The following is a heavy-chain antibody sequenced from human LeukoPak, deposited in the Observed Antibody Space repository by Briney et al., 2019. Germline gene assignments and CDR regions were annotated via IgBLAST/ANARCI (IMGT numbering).Heavy chain of an antibody. CDR2: ISDNGERT. V-gene: IGHV3-23*01. Sequence: TGGSLRLSCAVSGFTFSTYGMNWVRQAPGKGLEWVSAISDNGERTYYADSVKGRFTISRDNSKNTLYLQMNSLRAEDTAVYYCAKNRVCSGGSCYFEFHDYWGQGTLVTVSS. J-gene: IGHJ4*02. CDR1: GFTFSTYG. CDR3: AKNRVCSGGSCYFEFHDY. D-gene: IGHD2-15*01.